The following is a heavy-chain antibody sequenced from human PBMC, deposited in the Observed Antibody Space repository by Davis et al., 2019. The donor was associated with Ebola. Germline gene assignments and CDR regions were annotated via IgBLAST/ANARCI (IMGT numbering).Heavy chain of an antibody. CDR1: GYSFTNYW. J-gene: IGHJ3*02. D-gene: IGHD1-26*01. Sequence: GESLKISCKGSGYSFTNYWIAWVRQMPGKGLEWVGSIHPVDSETMYSPSFQGQVTIPADKSITTVYLQWSSLEASDTAMYFCAKGRGPYRRGDAFDIWGRGTVVTVSS. CDR3: AKGRGPYRRGDAFDI. CDR2: IHPVDSET. V-gene: IGHV5-51*01.